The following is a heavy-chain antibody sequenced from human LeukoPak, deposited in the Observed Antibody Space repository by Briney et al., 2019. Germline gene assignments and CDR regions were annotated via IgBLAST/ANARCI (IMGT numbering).Heavy chain of an antibody. J-gene: IGHJ3*02. V-gene: IGHV1-69*13. CDR3: AREWFGELLYPWAFDI. D-gene: IGHD3-10*01. CDR1: GGTFSSYA. Sequence: SVKVSCKASGGTFSSYAISWVRQAPGQGLEWMGGIIPIFGTANYAQKFQGRVTITADESTSTAYIELSSLRSEDTAVYYCAREWFGELLYPWAFDIWGQGTMVTVS. CDR2: IIPIFGTA.